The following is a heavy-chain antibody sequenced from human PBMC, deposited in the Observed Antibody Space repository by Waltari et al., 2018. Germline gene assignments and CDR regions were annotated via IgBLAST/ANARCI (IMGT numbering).Heavy chain of an antibody. J-gene: IGHJ4*02. V-gene: IGHV3-30*18. CDR1: GFTFSSYG. Sequence: QVQLVESGGGVVQPXRSLRLSCAASGFTFSSYGMHWVRQAPGKGLEWVAVIWYDGSNKYYADSVKGRFTISRDNSKNTLYLQMNSLRAEDTAMYYCAKDRAPYHVRPPIRWGQGTLVXVSS. CDR2: IWYDGSNK. D-gene: IGHD2-2*01. CDR3: AKDRAPYHVRPPIR.